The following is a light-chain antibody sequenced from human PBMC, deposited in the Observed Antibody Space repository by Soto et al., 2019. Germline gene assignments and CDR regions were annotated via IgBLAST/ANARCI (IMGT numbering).Light chain of an antibody. J-gene: IGLJ1*01. Sequence: QSVLTQPPSASGTPGQRVTISCSGSSSNIGSNYVYWYQQLPGTAPKLLIYRNNQRPSGVPDRFSGSKSRTSASLAMSGLRSEDEADYYCAARDDSVSAVYVFGTGTKVTVL. V-gene: IGLV1-47*01. CDR3: AARDDSVSAVYV. CDR1: SSNIGSNY. CDR2: RNN.